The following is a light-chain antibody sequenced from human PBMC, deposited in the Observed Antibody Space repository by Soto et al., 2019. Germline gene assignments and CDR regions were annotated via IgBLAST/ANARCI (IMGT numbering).Light chain of an antibody. CDR2: LGS. Sequence: DIVMPQSPVSLPVTPGEPASISCRSSQGLLHSNGYNYFDWYLQKPRQPPQLLLYLGSNRASGVPDRFSGSGSGTDFTLKISRVEAEDVGVYYCVQALQTQYTFGQGTRLEIK. J-gene: IGKJ5*01. V-gene: IGKV2-28*01. CDR1: QGLLHSNGYNY. CDR3: VQALQTQYT.